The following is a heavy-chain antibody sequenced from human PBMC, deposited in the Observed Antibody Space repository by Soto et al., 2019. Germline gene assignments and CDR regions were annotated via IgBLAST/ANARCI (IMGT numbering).Heavy chain of an antibody. CDR3: ARGGFCGGDCPYYFDY. CDR2: IIPIFGTA. Sequence: QVQLVQSGAEVKKPGSSVKVSCKASGGTFSSYAISWVRQAPGQGLEWMGGIIPIFGTANYAQKFQGRVTMTRDTSISTAYMELSRLRSDDTAVYYCARGGFCGGDCPYYFDYWGQGTLVTVSS. CDR1: GGTFSSYA. J-gene: IGHJ4*02. V-gene: IGHV1-69*06. D-gene: IGHD2-21*02.